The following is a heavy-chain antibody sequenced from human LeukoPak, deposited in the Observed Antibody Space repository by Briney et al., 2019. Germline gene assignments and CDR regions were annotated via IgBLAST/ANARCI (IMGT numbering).Heavy chain of an antibody. CDR3: ARGPQPSYGSASYYNGLFDY. J-gene: IGHJ4*02. CDR1: GFTFSSYS. Sequence: GGSLRLSCAASGFTFSSYSMNWVRQAPGKGLEWVSSISSSSSYIYYADSVKGRFTISRDNAKNSLYLQMNNLRAEDTAVYYCARGPQPSYGSASYYNGLFDYWGQGTLVTVSS. V-gene: IGHV3-21*01. CDR2: ISSSSSYI. D-gene: IGHD3-10*01.